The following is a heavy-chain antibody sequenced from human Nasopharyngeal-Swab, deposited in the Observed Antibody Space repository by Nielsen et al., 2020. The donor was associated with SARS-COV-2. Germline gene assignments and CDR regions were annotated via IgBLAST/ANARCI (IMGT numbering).Heavy chain of an antibody. CDR2: IHPNNGGT. CDR3: ARKLQLVRPFDY. D-gene: IGHD2-15*01. Sequence: ASVKVSCKASGYTFTDYYMHWVRQAPGQGLEWMGRIHPNNGGTNYAQKFQGRVTMTRDTSISTAYMEISSLRSDDTAKYYCARKLQLVRPFDYWGQGTLVTVSS. V-gene: IGHV1-2*06. J-gene: IGHJ4*02. CDR1: GYTFTDYY.